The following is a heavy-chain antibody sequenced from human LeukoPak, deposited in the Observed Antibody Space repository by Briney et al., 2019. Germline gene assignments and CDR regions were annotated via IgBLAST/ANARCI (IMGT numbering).Heavy chain of an antibody. D-gene: IGHD6-19*01. CDR1: GFTFSSYG. V-gene: IGHV3-30*02. J-gene: IGHJ3*02. CDR2: IRYDGSNK. CDR3: AKDRYSSGWYGGAFDI. Sequence: PGGSLRLSCAASGFTFSSYGMHWVRQAPGKGLEWVAFIRYDGSNKYYADSVKGRFTISRDNSKNTLYLQMNSLRAEDTAVYYCAKDRYSSGWYGGAFDIWGQGTMVTVSS.